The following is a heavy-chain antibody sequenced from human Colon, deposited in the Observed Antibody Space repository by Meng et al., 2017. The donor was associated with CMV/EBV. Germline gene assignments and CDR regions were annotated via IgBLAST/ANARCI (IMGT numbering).Heavy chain of an antibody. D-gene: IGHD2-2*02. CDR1: GGSNNRDSYF. Sequence: SETLSLTCTVSGGSNNRDSYFWAWIRQPPGKGLEWTGSFYYSGSTYYNPSLKSRVTISVDTSKNQFSLKLSSVTAADTAVYYCSTYCSSTSCYTMPHAFDIWGQGTMVTVSS. J-gene: IGHJ3*02. CDR2: FYYSGST. V-gene: IGHV4-39*07. CDR3: STYCSSTSCYTMPHAFDI.